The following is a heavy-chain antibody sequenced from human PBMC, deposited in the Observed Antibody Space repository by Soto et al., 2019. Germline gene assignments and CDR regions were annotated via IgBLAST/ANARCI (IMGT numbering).Heavy chain of an antibody. J-gene: IGHJ4*02. CDR3: ARVQGSGALGTYYFDY. D-gene: IGHD3-10*01. Sequence: GASVKVSCTASGYAFTSYYMHWVRHAPAQGLEWIGMINPSGRSTSYAQKFQGRVTMTRDTSTSTVYRKLSSLRSEDTAVYYCARVQGSGALGTYYFDYWGQGTLVTVSS. V-gene: IGHV1-46*01. CDR1: GYAFTSYY. CDR2: INPSGRST.